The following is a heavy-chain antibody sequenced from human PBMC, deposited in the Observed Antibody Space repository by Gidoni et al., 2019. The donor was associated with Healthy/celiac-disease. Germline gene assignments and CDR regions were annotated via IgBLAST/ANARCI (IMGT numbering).Heavy chain of an antibody. Sequence: QVQLQQWGAGLLKPSETLSPTCAVYGGSFSSYYWSWIRQPPGKGLEWIGEINHSGSTNYNPSLKSRVTISVDTSKNQFSLKLSSVTAADTAVYYCARSINYYFDSSGYYSRYYYYGMDVWGQGTTVTVSS. CDR2: INHSGST. D-gene: IGHD3-22*01. CDR1: GGSFSSYY. CDR3: ARSINYYFDSSGYYSRYYYYGMDV. V-gene: IGHV4-34*01. J-gene: IGHJ6*02.